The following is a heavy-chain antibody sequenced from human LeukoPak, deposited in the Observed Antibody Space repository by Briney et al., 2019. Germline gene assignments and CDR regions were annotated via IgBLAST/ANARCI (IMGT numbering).Heavy chain of an antibody. CDR1: GFTLSSYE. V-gene: IGHV3-48*03. J-gene: IGHJ4*02. Sequence: GGSLRLSXAASGFTLSSYEMNWVGQPPGKGLEWVSYISSSGSTIYYADSVKGRFTISRDNAKNSLFLQMNSLRAEDTAVYYCARGRGGSSLYYFDYWGQGTLVTVSS. CDR3: ARGRGGSSLYYFDY. D-gene: IGHD2-15*01. CDR2: ISSSGSTI.